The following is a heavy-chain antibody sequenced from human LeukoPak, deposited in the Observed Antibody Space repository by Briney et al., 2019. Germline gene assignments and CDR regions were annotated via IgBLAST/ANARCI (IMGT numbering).Heavy chain of an antibody. D-gene: IGHD2-2*01. CDR2: IVVGSGNT. CDR1: GFTFTSSA. V-gene: IGHV1-58*02. J-gene: IGHJ3*02. CDR3: ASERAYCSSTSCPSI. Sequence: SVKVSCKASGFTFTSSAMQWVRQARGQRLEWIGWIVVGSGNTNYAQKFQERVTITRDMSTSTAYMELSSLRSEDTAVYYCASERAYCSSTSCPSIWGQGTMVTVSS.